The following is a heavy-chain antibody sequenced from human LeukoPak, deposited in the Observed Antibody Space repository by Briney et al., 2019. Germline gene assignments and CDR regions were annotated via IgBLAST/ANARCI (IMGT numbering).Heavy chain of an antibody. V-gene: IGHV4-59*01. J-gene: IGHJ6*03. D-gene: IGHD1-26*01. CDR3: ARGVGATTRVDYYMDV. CDR2: IYYSGST. CDR1: GGSISSYY. Sequence: SETLSLTCTVSGGSISSYYWSWIRQPPGKGLEWIGYIYYSGSTNYNPSLKSRVTISVDTSKNQFSLKLSSVTAADTAVYYCARGVGATTRVDYYMDVWGKGTTVTVSS.